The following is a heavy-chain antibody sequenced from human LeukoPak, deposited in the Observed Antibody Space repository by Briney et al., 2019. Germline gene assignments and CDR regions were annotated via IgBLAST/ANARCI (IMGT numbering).Heavy chain of an antibody. CDR1: GITLSNYG. J-gene: IGHJ4*02. V-gene: IGHV3-21*01. CDR2: ISSSSSYI. D-gene: IGHD6-13*01. Sequence: GGSLRLSCAVSGITLSNYGMSWVRQAPGKGLEWVSSISSSSSYIYYADSAKGRFTISRDNAKNSLYLQMNSLRAEDTAVYYCAREWAAAGWGQGTLVTVSS. CDR3: AREWAAAG.